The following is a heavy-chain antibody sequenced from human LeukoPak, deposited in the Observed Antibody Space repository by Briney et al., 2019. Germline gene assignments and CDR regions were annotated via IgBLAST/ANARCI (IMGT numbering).Heavy chain of an antibody. Sequence: PSETLSLTCTVSGASIRHYYWSWIRQPPGKGLEWIGNLYHSGSPNYNPSLKSRVTISIDTAMNQFSLRLRSVTAADTAVYYCATLTGTTYPYYFDFWGQATLVTVSS. CDR3: ATLTGTTYPYYFDF. CDR1: GASIRHYY. J-gene: IGHJ4*02. V-gene: IGHV4-59*01. CDR2: LYHSGSP. D-gene: IGHD1-20*01.